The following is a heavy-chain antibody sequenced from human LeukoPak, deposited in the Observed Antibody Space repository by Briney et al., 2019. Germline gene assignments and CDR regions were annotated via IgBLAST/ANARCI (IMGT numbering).Heavy chain of an antibody. CDR1: GFTFSSYA. CDR3: ATLPIQWLVPPSLDY. J-gene: IGHJ4*02. V-gene: IGHV3-23*01. Sequence: PGGSLRLSCAASGFTFSSYAMSWVRQAPGKGLEWVSAISGSGGSTYYADSVKGRFTISRDNAKNTLYLQMNSLRAEDTAVYYWATLPIQWLVPPSLDYWGQGTLVTVSS. D-gene: IGHD6-19*01. CDR2: ISGSGGST.